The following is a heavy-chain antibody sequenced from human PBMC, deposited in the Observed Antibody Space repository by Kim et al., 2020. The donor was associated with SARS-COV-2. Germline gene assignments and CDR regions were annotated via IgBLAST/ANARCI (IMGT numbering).Heavy chain of an antibody. CDR2: VNGDGTEE. Sequence: GGSLRLSCAASGFTFSTYWMHWVRQVPGKGLVWVSRVNGDGTEENYADSAKGRFTISRDNAKNTLYLQMNSLRAEDTAVYYCARDGRTGIIAPSAFDIWGRGTMVTFSS. J-gene: IGHJ3*02. CDR1: GFTFSTYW. CDR3: ARDGRTGIIAPSAFDI. D-gene: IGHD1-26*01. V-gene: IGHV3-74*01.